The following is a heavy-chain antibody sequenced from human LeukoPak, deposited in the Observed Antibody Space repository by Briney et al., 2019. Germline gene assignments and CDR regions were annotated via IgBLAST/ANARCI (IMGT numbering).Heavy chain of an antibody. CDR3: AREAGVYGSGSYYKDTAY. CDR1: GFTFSSYA. J-gene: IGHJ4*02. D-gene: IGHD3-10*01. Sequence: GGSLRRSCAASGFTFSSYAMHWVRQAPGKGLEWVAVISYDGSNKYYADSVKGRFTISRDNSKNTLYLQMNSLRAEDTAVYYCAREAGVYGSGSYYKDTAYWGQGTLVTVSS. CDR2: ISYDGSNK. V-gene: IGHV3-30-3*01.